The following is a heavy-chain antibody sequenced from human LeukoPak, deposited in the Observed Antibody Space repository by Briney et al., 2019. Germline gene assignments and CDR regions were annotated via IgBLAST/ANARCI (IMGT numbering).Heavy chain of an antibody. V-gene: IGHV3-48*03. CDR3: ARESPDWFDS. Sequence: AGGSLRLSCAASGFTFSSYEMNWVRQAPGKGLEWVSYIHSGGTVIHYADSVKGRFTISRDNAKNSLYLQMNSLGAEDTAVYYCARESPDWFDSWGQGTLVTVSS. CDR2: IHSGGTVI. CDR1: GFTFSSYE. J-gene: IGHJ5*01.